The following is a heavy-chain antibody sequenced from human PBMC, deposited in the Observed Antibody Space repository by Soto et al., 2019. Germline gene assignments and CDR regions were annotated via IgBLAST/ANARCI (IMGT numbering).Heavy chain of an antibody. D-gene: IGHD1-26*01. CDR3: ARGWGELPDC. Sequence: GGSLRLSCSGSGFTFSSYSLYWVRQAPGKGLEYVSAISSGGSTYYTDSVKGRFTISRDNSKNTLYLQMNSLRAEDTAVYYCARGWGELPDCWGQGTLVTVAS. V-gene: IGHV3-64*04. CDR2: ISSGGST. J-gene: IGHJ4*02. CDR1: GFTFSSYS.